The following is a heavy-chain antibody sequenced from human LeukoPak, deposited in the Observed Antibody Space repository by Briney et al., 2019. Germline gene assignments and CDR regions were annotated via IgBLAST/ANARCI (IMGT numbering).Heavy chain of an antibody. Sequence: ASVKVSCKASGYTFTSYGISWVRQAPGQGLEWMGWISTYNGDTNYAQKLQGRVTMTTDTSTTTAYMELSSLRSDDTAVYYCVREWDSRRAFDIWGQGTMVTVSS. CDR1: GYTFTSYG. CDR3: VREWDSRRAFDI. CDR2: ISTYNGDT. V-gene: IGHV1-18*01. D-gene: IGHD1-26*01. J-gene: IGHJ3*02.